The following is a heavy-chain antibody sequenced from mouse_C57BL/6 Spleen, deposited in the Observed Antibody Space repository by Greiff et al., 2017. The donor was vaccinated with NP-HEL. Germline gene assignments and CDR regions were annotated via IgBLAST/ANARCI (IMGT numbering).Heavy chain of an antibody. Sequence: VQLQQSGAELVRPGASVKLSCKASGYTFTDYYINWVKQRPGQGLEWIARIYPGSGNTYYNEKFKGKATLTAEKSSSTAYMQLSSLTSEDSAVYFCARSKKGDSSGPAWFAYWGQGTLVTVSA. V-gene: IGHV1-76*01. CDR1: GYTFTDYY. CDR3: ARSKKGDSSGPAWFAY. CDR2: IYPGSGNT. D-gene: IGHD3-2*02. J-gene: IGHJ3*01.